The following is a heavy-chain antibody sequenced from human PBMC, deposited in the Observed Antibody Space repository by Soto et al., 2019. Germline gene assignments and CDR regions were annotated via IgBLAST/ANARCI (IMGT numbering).Heavy chain of an antibody. CDR3: ARDGTYSNYKTPYYYYGMDV. V-gene: IGHV1-69*13. CDR1: GGTFSSYA. D-gene: IGHD4-4*01. J-gene: IGHJ6*02. Sequence: GASVKVSCKASGGTFSSYAISWVRQAPGQGLEWMGGIIPIFGTANYAQKFQGRVTITADESTSTAYMELSSLRSEDTAVYYCARDGTYSNYKTPYYYYGMDVWGQGTTVTVSS. CDR2: IIPIFGTA.